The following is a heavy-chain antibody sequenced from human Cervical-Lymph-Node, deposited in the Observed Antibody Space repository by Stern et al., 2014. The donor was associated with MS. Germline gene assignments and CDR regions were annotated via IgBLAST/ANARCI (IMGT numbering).Heavy chain of an antibody. D-gene: IGHD1-26*01. CDR1: GFTFSSYG. V-gene: IGHV3-33*01. Sequence: MQLVESGGGVVQPGRSLRLSCAASGFTFSSYGMPWVRQAPGKGLEWVAVIWYDGSNKYYADSVKGRFTISRDNSKNTLYLQMNSLRAEDTAVYYCARDLVGATTYGVDYWGQGTLVTVSS. CDR2: IWYDGSNK. J-gene: IGHJ4*02. CDR3: ARDLVGATTYGVDY.